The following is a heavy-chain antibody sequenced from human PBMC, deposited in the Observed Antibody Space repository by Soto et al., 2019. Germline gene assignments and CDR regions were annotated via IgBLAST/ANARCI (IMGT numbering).Heavy chain of an antibody. V-gene: IGHV4-59*01. CDR3: AWRRGGNYYFDY. Sequence: SETLSLTCTISGGSISSYYWSWIRQPPGKGLEWIGYIYYSGSTNYNPSLKSRVTISIDTSKNQFSLKLSSVTAADTAVYYCAWRRGGNYYFDYWGQGTLVTVSS. D-gene: IGHD3-3*01. J-gene: IGHJ4*02. CDR2: IYYSGST. CDR1: GGSISSYY.